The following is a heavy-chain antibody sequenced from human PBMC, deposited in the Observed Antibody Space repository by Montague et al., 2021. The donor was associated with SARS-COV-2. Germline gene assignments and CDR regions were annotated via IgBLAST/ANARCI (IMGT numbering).Heavy chain of an antibody. D-gene: IGHD1-1*01. Sequence: SETLSLTCAVSGGSISSSCYYWGWIRQPPGKGPEWNGSIYYSGTTFHNPSLRSRVTMSVDTTKNQFSLRLSSVTAADTAVFECAREDAGDWDFDVWGRGTPVTVSS. V-gene: IGHV4-39*02. CDR3: AREDAGDWDFDV. CDR2: IYYSGTT. CDR1: GGSISSSCYY. J-gene: IGHJ2*01.